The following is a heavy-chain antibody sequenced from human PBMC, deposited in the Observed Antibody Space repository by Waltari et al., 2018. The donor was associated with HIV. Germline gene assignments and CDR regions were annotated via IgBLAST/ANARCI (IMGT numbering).Heavy chain of an antibody. J-gene: IGHJ5*02. CDR1: GGSMTSSSYY. V-gene: IGHV4-39*01. Sequence: QLQLQESGPGLVKSSETLSLTCTVSGGSMTSSSYYWGWIRQPPGKGLEGIGSMSYSGCTYHNPSLRSRLTISVYTSKIQFSLKLTSVTAADTAVYYCARSFSGYSNYFDPWGQGTLVTVSS. CDR3: ARSFSGYSNYFDP. CDR2: MSYSGCT. D-gene: IGHD4-4*01.